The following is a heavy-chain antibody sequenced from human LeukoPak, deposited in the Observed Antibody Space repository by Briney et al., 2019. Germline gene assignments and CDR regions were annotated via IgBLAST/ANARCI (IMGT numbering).Heavy chain of an antibody. J-gene: IGHJ4*02. CDR2: ISGSGGST. D-gene: IGHD5-12*01. V-gene: IGHV3-23*01. CDR1: GFTFSSYA. CDR3: AKDRRAIDIVATIPN. Sequence: GGSLRLSCAASGFTFSSYAMSWVRQAPGKGLERVSAISGSGGSTYYADSVKGRFTISRDNSKNTLYLQMNSLRAEDTAVYYCAKDRRAIDIVATIPNWGQGTLVTVSS.